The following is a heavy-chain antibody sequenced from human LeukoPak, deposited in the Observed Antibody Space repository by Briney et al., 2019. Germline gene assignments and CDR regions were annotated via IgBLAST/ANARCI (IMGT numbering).Heavy chain of an antibody. V-gene: IGHV1-2*04. D-gene: IGHD2-2*01. CDR1: GYTFTGYY. J-gene: IGHJ4*02. CDR3: ARDGDIVVVPAATPSGY. Sequence: ASVKVSCKASGYTFTGYYMHWVRQAPGQGLEWMGWINPNSGGTNYAQKFQGWVTMTRDTSISTAYMELSRLRSDDTAVYYCARDGDIVVVPAATPSGYWGQGTLVTVSS. CDR2: INPNSGGT.